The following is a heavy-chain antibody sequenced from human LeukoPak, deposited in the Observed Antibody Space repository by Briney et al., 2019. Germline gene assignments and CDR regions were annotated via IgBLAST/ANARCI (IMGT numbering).Heavy chain of an antibody. CDR1: GGSLSSGGYY. J-gene: IGHJ4*02. Sequence: SETLSLTCTVSGGSLSSGGYYWSWIRQHPGTGLEWIGYIYYSGSTYYNPSLKSRVTISVDTSKDQFSLKLSSVTAADTAVYYCARGSYDSSGYYCAYWGQGTLVTVSS. CDR3: ARGSYDSSGYYCAY. D-gene: IGHD3-22*01. V-gene: IGHV4-31*03. CDR2: IYYSGST.